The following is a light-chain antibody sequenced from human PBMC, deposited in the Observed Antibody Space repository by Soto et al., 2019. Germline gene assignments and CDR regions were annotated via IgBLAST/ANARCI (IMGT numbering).Light chain of an antibody. CDR2: GAS. Sequence: EILLTQSPGTLSLSPGERATLSCRASQSVRNSYLAWYQQKPGQAPRLLIYGASGRATGIPDRFSGSGSGXDXXXXXXXLEPEDFAXYYXQQYGSSPYTFGQGTKVEIK. CDR3: QQYGSSPYT. V-gene: IGKV3-20*01. CDR1: QSVRNSY. J-gene: IGKJ2*01.